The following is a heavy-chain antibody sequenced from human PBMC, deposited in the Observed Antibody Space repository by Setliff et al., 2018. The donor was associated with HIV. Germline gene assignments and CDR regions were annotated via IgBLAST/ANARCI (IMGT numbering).Heavy chain of an antibody. CDR3: ARGLSFYDPGGFDY. CDR2: IYTSGST. J-gene: IGHJ4*02. Sequence: PSETLSLTCTVSGGSISSYYWSWIRQPPGKGREWIGYIYTSGSTNYNPSLKSRVTISVDTSKNHFSLKLSSVTAADTAVYYRARGLSFYDPGGFDYWGQGTLVTVSS. D-gene: IGHD3-22*01. CDR1: GGSISSYY. V-gene: IGHV4-4*09.